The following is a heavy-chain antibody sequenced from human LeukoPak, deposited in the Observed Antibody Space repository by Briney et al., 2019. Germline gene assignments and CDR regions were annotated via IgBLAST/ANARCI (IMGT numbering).Heavy chain of an antibody. V-gene: IGHV1-46*01. CDR1: GYTFTSYY. J-gene: IGHJ3*02. Sequence: ASVKVSCKASGYTFTSYYMHWVRQAPGQGLEWMGIINPSGGSTSYAQKFQGRVTMTRDTSTSTVYMELSSLRSEGTAVYYCARDNRTYYYDSSGYYFIEGHHDAFDIWGQGTMVTVSS. D-gene: IGHD3-22*01. CDR3: ARDNRTYYYDSSGYYFIEGHHDAFDI. CDR2: INPSGGST.